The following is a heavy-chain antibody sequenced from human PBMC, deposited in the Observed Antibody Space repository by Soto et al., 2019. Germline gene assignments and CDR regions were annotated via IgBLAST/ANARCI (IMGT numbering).Heavy chain of an antibody. CDR2: FDPEDGKR. CDR3: ATVETLGYCTNSLCVSWDY. J-gene: IGHJ4*02. V-gene: IGHV1-24*01. Sequence: QVQLVQSGAEVKKPGASVKVSCKVSGYTLTGLPMHWVRQAPGKGLEWMGGFDPEDGKRIYAQKLQGRVTMSEDTSTDTGYMELSSLRSEDTAVYYCATVETLGYCTNSLCVSWDYWGQGTLVTVSS. D-gene: IGHD2-8*01. CDR1: GYTLTGLP.